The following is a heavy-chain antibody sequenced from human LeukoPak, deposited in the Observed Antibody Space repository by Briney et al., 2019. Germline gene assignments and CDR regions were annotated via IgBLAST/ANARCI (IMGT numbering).Heavy chain of an antibody. J-gene: IGHJ4*02. CDR2: IIPIFGTA. CDR1: GGTFSSYA. D-gene: IGHD2-15*01. Sequence: SVKVSCKASGGTFSSYAIGWVRQAPGQGLEWMGGIIPIFGTANYAQKFQGRVTITADESTSTAYMELSSLRSEDTAVYYCARVERAERKLVAGLGYWGRGTLVTVSS. CDR3: ARVERAERKLVAGLGY. V-gene: IGHV1-69*01.